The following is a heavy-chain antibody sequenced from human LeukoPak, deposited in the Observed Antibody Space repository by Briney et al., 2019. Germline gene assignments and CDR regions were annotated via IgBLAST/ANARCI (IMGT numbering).Heavy chain of an antibody. D-gene: IGHD2-2*01. J-gene: IGHJ4*02. V-gene: IGHV3-23*01. CDR2: ISASGGSA. CDR3: AKETCSTATCSTDS. CDR1: GFTFSSSA. Sequence: GGSLRLSCAASGFTFSSSAMSWVRQVPGKELEWVSGISASGGSAYYADSVRGRFTISRDNSKNTLYLQMNSLRAADTAVYYCAKETCSTATCSTDSWGQGTLVTVSS.